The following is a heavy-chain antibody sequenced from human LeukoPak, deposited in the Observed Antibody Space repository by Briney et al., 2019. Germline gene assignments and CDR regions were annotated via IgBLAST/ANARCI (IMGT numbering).Heavy chain of an antibody. D-gene: IGHD1-26*01. CDR1: GGSISSGGYY. CDR3: ARAKEWELLGGDYFDY. V-gene: IGHV4-31*03. J-gene: IGHJ4*02. Sequence: SETLSLTCTVSGGSISSGGYYWRWIRQHPGKGLEWIGYIYYSGSTYYNPSLKSRVTISVDTSKNQFSLKLSSVTAADTAVYYCARAKEWELLGGDYFDYWGQGTLVTVSS. CDR2: IYYSGST.